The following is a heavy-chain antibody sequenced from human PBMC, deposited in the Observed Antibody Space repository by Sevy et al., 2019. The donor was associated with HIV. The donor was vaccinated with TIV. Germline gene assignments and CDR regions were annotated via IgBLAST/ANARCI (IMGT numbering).Heavy chain of an antibody. Sequence: SETLSLTCTFSGGSISSYYWSWIRQPAGKGLEWIGRIYTSGSTNYNPSLKSRVTMSVDTSKNQFSLKLSSVTAADTAVYYCARENSFASSFDYWGQGTLVTVSS. V-gene: IGHV4-4*07. CDR1: GGSISSYY. CDR3: ARENSFASSFDY. J-gene: IGHJ4*02. CDR2: IYTSGST.